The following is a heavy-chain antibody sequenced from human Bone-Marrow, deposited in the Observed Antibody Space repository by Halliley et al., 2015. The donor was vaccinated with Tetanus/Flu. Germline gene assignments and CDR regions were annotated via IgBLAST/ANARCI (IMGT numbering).Heavy chain of an antibody. Sequence: SLRLSCAASGFTFDDYAMYWVRQAPGKGLEWVSGISWNSGKIDYADSVKGRFTISRDSAKKSLYLQMSGLRSEDPAFYYCARVGEYCTGTTCYGLGIDFWGQGTLVAVSS. D-gene: IGHD2-2*01. CDR3: ARVGEYCTGTTCYGLGIDF. J-gene: IGHJ4*02. CDR2: ISWNSGKI. CDR1: GFTFDDYA. V-gene: IGHV3-9*01.